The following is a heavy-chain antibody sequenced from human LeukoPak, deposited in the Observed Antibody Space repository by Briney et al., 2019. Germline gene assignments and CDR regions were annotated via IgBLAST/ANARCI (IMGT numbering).Heavy chain of an antibody. Sequence: PSETLSLTCTVSGGSISSYYWSCILQPPGKGLEWVGYIYYSGSTNYNPSLKSRVTISVDTSKNQFSLKLSSVTAADTAVYYYALADPGAGYYFDYWGQGTLVTVSS. CDR2: IYYSGST. V-gene: IGHV4-59*01. CDR1: GGSISSYY. J-gene: IGHJ4*02. D-gene: IGHD3-10*01. CDR3: ALADPGAGYYFDY.